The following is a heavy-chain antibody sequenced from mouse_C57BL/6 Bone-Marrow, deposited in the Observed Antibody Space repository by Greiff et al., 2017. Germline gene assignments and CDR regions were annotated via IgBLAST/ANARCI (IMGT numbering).Heavy chain of an antibody. CDR3: ARGLRGY. Sequence: QVQLKQPGPELVKPGASVKLSCKASGYSFTSYWMNWVKQRPGKGLEWIGNINPSNGGTNYNEKFKSKATLAVDKSSSTAYMHLSGLTSEDSAVYYCARGLRGYWGQGTTLTVSS. V-gene: IGHV1-53*01. J-gene: IGHJ2*01. CDR2: INPSNGGT. D-gene: IGHD1-1*01. CDR1: GYSFTSYW.